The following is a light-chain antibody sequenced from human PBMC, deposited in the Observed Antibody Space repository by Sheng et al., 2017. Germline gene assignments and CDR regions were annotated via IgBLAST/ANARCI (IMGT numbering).Light chain of an antibody. J-gene: IGKJ5*01. CDR3: QQYHNPLIT. V-gene: IGKV1-33*01. Sequence: DIQMTQSPSSLSASVGDRVTITCQASQDISNFLNWYQQKPGKAPKLLIYDASNLETGVPSRFSGSGSRTDFAFTISSLQPEDFATYYCQQYHNPLITFGQGTRLELK. CDR2: DAS. CDR1: QDISNF.